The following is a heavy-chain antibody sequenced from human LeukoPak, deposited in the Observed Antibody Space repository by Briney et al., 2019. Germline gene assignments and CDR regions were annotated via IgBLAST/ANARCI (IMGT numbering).Heavy chain of an antibody. Sequence: PSETLSLTCAVYGGSFSGYYRSWIRQPPGKGLEWIGEINHSGSTNYNPSLKSRVTISVDTSKNQFSLKLSSVTAADTAVYYCARGVHYYGSGSYYNVKVGYYYYYYMDVWGKGTTVTISS. CDR3: ARGVHYYGSGSYYNVKVGYYYYYYMDV. CDR2: INHSGST. CDR1: GGSFSGYY. D-gene: IGHD3-10*01. J-gene: IGHJ6*03. V-gene: IGHV4-34*01.